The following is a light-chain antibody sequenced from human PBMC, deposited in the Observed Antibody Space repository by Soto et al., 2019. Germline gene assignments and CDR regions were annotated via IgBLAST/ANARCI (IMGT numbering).Light chain of an antibody. J-gene: IGLJ1*01. V-gene: IGLV3-21*02. CDR3: QVWDSSSDHYV. Sequence: SYELTQPPSESVAPGQTARITCGGNNIGSKSVHWYQQKPGQAPVLVVYDDSDRPSGMPERLSGSNSGNTATLTISRVEDGDEADYYCQVWDSSSDHYVFGTGTKLTVL. CDR2: DDS. CDR1: NIGSKS.